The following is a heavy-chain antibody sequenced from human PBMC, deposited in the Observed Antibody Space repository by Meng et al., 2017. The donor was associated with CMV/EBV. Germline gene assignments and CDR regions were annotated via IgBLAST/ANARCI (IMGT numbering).Heavy chain of an antibody. CDR3: AADIVVVPAATSGDY. J-gene: IGHJ4*02. V-gene: IGHV1-58*01. CDR1: GFTFTSSA. CDR2: IVVSSGNT. Sequence: SVKVSCKASGFTFTSSAVQWVRQARGQRLEWIGWIVVSSGNTNYAQKFQERVTITRDMSTSTAYMELSSLRSEDTAVYYCAADIVVVPAATSGDYWGQGTLVTVSS. D-gene: IGHD2-2*01.